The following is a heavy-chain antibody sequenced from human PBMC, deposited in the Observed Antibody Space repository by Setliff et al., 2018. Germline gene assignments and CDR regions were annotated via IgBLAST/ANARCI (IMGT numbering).Heavy chain of an antibody. D-gene: IGHD2-8*01. J-gene: IGHJ6*03. V-gene: IGHV4-61*09. Sequence: SETLSLTCAVSGGSISSGNYYWSWIRQPAGKGLEWIGHIRTSGTTNYNPSLKSRVTISVDTSKNQFSLNLSAVTAADTAVYFCAREDGPNYYYYYMDIWGKGTTVTVSS. CDR1: GGSISSGNYY. CDR2: IRTSGTT. CDR3: AREDGPNYYYYYMDI.